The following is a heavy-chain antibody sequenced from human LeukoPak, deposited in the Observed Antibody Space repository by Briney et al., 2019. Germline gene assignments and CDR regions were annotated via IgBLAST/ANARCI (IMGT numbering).Heavy chain of an antibody. CDR1: GFTFREYY. CDR2: ISGSGFTT. V-gene: IGHV3-11*01. CDR3: ARDAPSKTMVRRFDY. D-gene: IGHD3-10*01. Sequence: GGSLRLSCVASGFTFREYYMGWIRQALGKGLEWISYISGSGFTTYYADSVKGRFTISRDNAKNSLYLQMSSLRPEDTGIYYCARDAPSKTMVRRFDYWGQGTLATVSS. J-gene: IGHJ4*02.